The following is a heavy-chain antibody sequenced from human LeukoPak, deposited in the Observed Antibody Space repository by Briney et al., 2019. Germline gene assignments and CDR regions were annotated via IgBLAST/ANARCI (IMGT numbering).Heavy chain of an antibody. D-gene: IGHD3-10*01. J-gene: IGHJ4*02. Sequence: PGGSLRLSCAASGFTFSNFAIYWVRQAPGKGLEWVALISYDGSKKYYADSVKGRLTISRDNSKNTLYLQMNSLRSDDTAVYYCARDRGWSQTYGPGTYGLDYWGQGTLVTVSS. V-gene: IGHV3-30*04. CDR2: ISYDGSKK. CDR3: ARDRGWSQTYGPGTYGLDY. CDR1: GFTFSNFA.